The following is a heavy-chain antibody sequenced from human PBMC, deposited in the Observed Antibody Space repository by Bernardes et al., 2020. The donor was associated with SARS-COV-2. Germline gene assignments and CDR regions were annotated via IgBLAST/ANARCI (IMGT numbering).Heavy chain of an antibody. CDR2: ISWNSGSI. D-gene: IGHD3-16*01. J-gene: IGHJ3*02. Sequence: GGSLRLSCAASGFTFDDYAMHWVRQAPGKGLEWVSGISWNSGSIGYADSVKGRFTISRDNAKNSLYLQMNSLRAEDTALYYCAKATPTDYDYIWGGAFDIWGQGTMVTVSS. V-gene: IGHV3-9*01. CDR1: GFTFDDYA. CDR3: AKATPTDYDYIWGGAFDI.